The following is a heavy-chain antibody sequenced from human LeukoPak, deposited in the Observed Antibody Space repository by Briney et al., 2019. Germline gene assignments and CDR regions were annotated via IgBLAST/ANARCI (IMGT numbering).Heavy chain of an antibody. CDR2: INHSGST. CDR1: GGSFSGYY. D-gene: IGHD2-2*01. CDR3: ARWAYCSSTSCASSYYYYYGMDV. Sequence: SETLSLTCAVYGGSFSGYYWSWIRQPPGKGLEWIGEINHSGSTNYNPSLKSRVTISVDTSKNQFSLKLSSVTAADTAVYYCARWAYCSSTSCASSYYYYYGMDVWGQGTTVTVSS. V-gene: IGHV4-34*01. J-gene: IGHJ6*02.